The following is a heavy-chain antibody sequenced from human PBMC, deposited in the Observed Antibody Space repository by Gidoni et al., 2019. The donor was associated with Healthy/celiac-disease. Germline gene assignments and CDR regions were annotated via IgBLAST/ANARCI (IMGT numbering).Heavy chain of an antibody. CDR3: ARVGPRIANSLDY. D-gene: IGHD2-15*01. J-gene: IGHJ4*02. CDR2: INHSGST. Sequence: QVQLQQWCAGLLKPSETLSLTCAVYGGSFSGYYWSWIRQPPGKGLEWIGEINHSGSTNYNPSLKSRVTISVDTSKNQFSLKLSSVTAADTAVYYCARVGPRIANSLDYWGQGTLVTVSS. CDR1: GGSFSGYY. V-gene: IGHV4-34*01.